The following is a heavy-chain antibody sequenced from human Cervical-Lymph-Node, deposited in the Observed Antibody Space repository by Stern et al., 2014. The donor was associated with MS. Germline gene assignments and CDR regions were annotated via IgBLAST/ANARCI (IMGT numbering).Heavy chain of an antibody. CDR3: TTYTWGYFVY. CDR1: GFTFSNAW. Sequence: EVQLVESGGGLVKPGGSLRLSCAASGFTFSNAWMSWVRQAPGKGLEWGGRIKSKTDGGTTDYAAPVKGRFSISRDDSKNTVYLQMNSLKTEDTAVYYCTTYTWGYFVYWGQGTLVTVSS. V-gene: IGHV3-15*01. J-gene: IGHJ4*02. D-gene: IGHD3-22*01. CDR2: IKSKTDGGTT.